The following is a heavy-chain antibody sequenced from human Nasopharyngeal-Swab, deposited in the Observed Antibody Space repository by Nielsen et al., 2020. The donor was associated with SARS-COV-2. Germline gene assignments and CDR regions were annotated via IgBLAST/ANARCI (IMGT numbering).Heavy chain of an antibody. J-gene: IGHJ4*02. CDR3: ARGRGGFGYGDYVDY. Sequence: GESLKISCAASGFTFSNAWMSWVRQAPGKGLEWVGRIKSKTDGGTTDYAAPVKGRFTISRDDSKNTLYLQMNSLKTEDTAVYYCARGRGGFGYGDYVDYWGQGTLVTVSS. CDR2: IKSKTDGGTT. CDR1: GFTFSNAW. V-gene: IGHV3-15*01. D-gene: IGHD4-17*01.